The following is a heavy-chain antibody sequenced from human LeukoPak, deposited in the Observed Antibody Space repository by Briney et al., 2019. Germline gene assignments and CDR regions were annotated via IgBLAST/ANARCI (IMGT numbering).Heavy chain of an antibody. V-gene: IGHV4-34*01. J-gene: IGHJ4*02. CDR1: GGSFSGYY. CDR3: ARSSGWYYYFDY. Sequence: PSETLSLTCAVYGGSFSGYYWSWIRQSPGKGLEWIGEINHSGSTNYNPSLKSRVTISVDTSKNQFSLKLSSVTAADTAVYYCARSSGWYYYFDYWGQGTLVTVSS. D-gene: IGHD6-19*01. CDR2: INHSGST.